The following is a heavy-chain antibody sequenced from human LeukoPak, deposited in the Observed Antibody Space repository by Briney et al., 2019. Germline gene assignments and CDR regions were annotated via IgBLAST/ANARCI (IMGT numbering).Heavy chain of an antibody. CDR1: GYTFTAYY. J-gene: IGHJ4*02. D-gene: IGHD1-26*01. Sequence: EASVKVSCKASGYTFTAYYMHWVQQAPGQGLEWMGWINPNSGGTNYAQKFQGRVTMTRDTSVSTAYMGLSRLRSDDTAVYYCARDVGRLVIVGATGHFDYWGQGTLVTVSS. V-gene: IGHV1-2*02. CDR3: ARDVGRLVIVGATGHFDY. CDR2: INPNSGGT.